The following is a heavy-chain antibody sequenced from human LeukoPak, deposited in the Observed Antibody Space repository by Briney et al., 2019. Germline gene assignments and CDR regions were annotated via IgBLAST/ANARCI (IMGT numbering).Heavy chain of an antibody. V-gene: IGHV3-23*01. CDR1: GFTFSSYA. CDR2: FSGSGGTT. J-gene: IGHJ6*03. Sequence: GSLRLSCAASGFTFSSYAMNWVRQAPGRGLEWVSGFSGSGGTTYYADSVKGRFTISRDNPKNTLYLQMNSLRAEDTAVYYCANGNRCTSPNCLGYYYFYMDVWGKGTTVTVSS. CDR3: ANGNRCTSPNCLGYYYFYMDV. D-gene: IGHD2-8*01.